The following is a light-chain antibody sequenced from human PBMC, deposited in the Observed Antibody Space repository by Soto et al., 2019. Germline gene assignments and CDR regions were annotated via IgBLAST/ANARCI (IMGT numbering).Light chain of an antibody. CDR1: RGISLH. CDR3: QQYETYPYT. Sequence: DIPMTQSPSSLSASVGDRVTITCRASRGISLHLAWFQLKPGKAPRSLIYAASSLQRGVPSRFSGSGSGTEFTLAINNLQPEDFATYFCQQYETYPYTFGRGTNLEIK. CDR2: AAS. V-gene: IGKV1-16*01. J-gene: IGKJ2*01.